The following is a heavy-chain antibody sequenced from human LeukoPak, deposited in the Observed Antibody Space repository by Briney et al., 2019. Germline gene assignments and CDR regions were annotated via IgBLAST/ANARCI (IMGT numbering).Heavy chain of an antibody. J-gene: IGHJ4*02. CDR3: ARHTNGVMEDY. V-gene: IGHV5-51*01. Sequence: GESLKISCQASGYRFTSYWIAWVRQVPGKGLEWMGIIYPGDSDTKYSPSFQGQVTISADKSISTAYLQWSSLKASDTAMYFCARHTNGVMEDYWGQGTLVTVSS. D-gene: IGHD2-8*01. CDR1: GYRFTSYW. CDR2: IYPGDSDT.